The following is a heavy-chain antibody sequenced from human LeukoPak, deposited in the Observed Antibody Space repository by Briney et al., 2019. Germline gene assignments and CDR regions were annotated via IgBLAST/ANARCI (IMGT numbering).Heavy chain of an antibody. CDR3: TRLAGGDAFDI. J-gene: IGHJ3*02. CDR2: ITGSGSDT. V-gene: IGHV3-23*01. CDR1: GFSFSSYV. Sequence: GGSLRLSCAASGFSFSSYVMSWVRQAPGKGLEWVSAITGSGSDTNYADAVKGRFTISRDTSKNTLYVQMNSLKIEDTAVYYCTRLAGGDAFDIWGPGTMVTVSS. D-gene: IGHD2-15*01.